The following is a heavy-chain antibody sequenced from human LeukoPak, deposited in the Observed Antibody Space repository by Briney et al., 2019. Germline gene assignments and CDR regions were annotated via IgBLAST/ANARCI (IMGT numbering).Heavy chain of an antibody. Sequence: SQTLSLTCAISGDSMTSNTAAWNWIRQSPSRGLEWLGRTYYGSKWCNDYALSVKSRISINPDTSKNQFSLQLNSMTPEDTAVYYCARGRQWLNWFDPWGQGTLVTVSS. V-gene: IGHV6-1*01. CDR2: TYYGSKWCN. J-gene: IGHJ5*02. D-gene: IGHD5-24*01. CDR3: ARGRQWLNWFDP. CDR1: GDSMTSNTAA.